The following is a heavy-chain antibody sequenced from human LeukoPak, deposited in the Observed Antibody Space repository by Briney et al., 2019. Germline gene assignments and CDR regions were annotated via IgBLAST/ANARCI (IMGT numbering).Heavy chain of an antibody. V-gene: IGHV3-23*01. Sequence: PGGSLRLSCAASGFTFSTYAMNWVRQAPGKGLEWVSEITDGGAGTDYADSVKGRFTISRDNAKNSLYLQMNSLRAEDTAVYYCASPYSSSWYVGYWGQGTLVTVSS. CDR3: ASPYSSSWYVGY. D-gene: IGHD6-13*01. J-gene: IGHJ4*02. CDR2: ITDGGAGT. CDR1: GFTFSTYA.